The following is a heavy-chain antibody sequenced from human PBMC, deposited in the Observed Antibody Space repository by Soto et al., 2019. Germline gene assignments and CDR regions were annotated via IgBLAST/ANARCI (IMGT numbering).Heavy chain of an antibody. V-gene: IGHV1-46*01. CDR2: INPSGGIT. Sequence: QMQLVQSGAEVKRPGASVRVSCKSSGYTFTSFYIHWVRQAPGQGLEWMGIINPSGGITNFAQRFQGRVTMTRDMSTNTHYMERSSLKSDDTAVYYCASSPAFSSSWYGIPPDPSHGMDVWGQWTTVTVS. CDR1: GYTFTSFY. CDR3: ASSPAFSSSWYGIPPDPSHGMDV. J-gene: IGHJ6*02. D-gene: IGHD6-13*01.